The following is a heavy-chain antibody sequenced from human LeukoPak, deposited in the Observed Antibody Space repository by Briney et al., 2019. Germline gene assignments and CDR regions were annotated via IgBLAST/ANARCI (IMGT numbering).Heavy chain of an antibody. D-gene: IGHD4-23*01. CDR1: GGSISSDSYY. V-gene: IGHV4-61*02. J-gene: IGHJ5*02. CDR2: IYTFGNT. Sequence: PSETLSLTCTVSGGSISSDSYYWTWIRQPAGKGLEWIGLIYTFGNTNYNPSLKSRVTISVDTSKNQFSLKLSSVTAADTAIYYCASGAPRWWFDPWGQGILVTVSS. CDR3: ASGAPRWWFDP.